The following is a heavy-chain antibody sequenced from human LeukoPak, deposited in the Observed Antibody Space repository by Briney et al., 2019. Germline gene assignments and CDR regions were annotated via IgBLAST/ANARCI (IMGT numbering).Heavy chain of an antibody. CDR3: ARAGSSKVYYFDY. J-gene: IGHJ4*02. CDR1: GFTFSTYW. CDR2: IKKDGREQ. Sequence: GGSLRLSCAASGFTFSTYWMTWVRQAPGKGLEWVANIKKDGREQNYVDSVKGRFTISRDNAKNSLYLQMNSLRAEDTAVYYCARAGSSKVYYFDYWGQGTLVTVSS. D-gene: IGHD3-10*01. V-gene: IGHV3-7*04.